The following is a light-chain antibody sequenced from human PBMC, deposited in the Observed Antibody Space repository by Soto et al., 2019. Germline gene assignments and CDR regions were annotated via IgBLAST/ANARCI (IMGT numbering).Light chain of an antibody. V-gene: IGLV2-14*01. CDR2: EVS. J-gene: IGLJ2*01. CDR3: SSFTTSSTRV. Sequence: QSALTQPASVSGSPGQSITISCAGTSSDVGAYNYVSWYQQHPGSTHKIMIYEVSNRPSGVSDRFSGSKSGNTASLTISGLQAGDEAEYYCSSFTTSSTRVFGGGTKVTVL. CDR1: SSDVGAYNY.